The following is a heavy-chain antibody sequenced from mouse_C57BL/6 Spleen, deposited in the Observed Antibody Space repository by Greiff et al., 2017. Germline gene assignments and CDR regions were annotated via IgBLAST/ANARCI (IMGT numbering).Heavy chain of an antibody. CDR1: GYTFTSYW. J-gene: IGHJ3*01. Sequence: QVQLQQSGAELAKPGASVKLSCKASGYTFTSYWMHWVKQRPGQGLEWIGYINPSSGYTKYNQKFKDKARMTADKSASTAYMQLSSLTYEDSAVYYCAREGYYGSSYVYWGQGTLVTVSA. CDR2: INPSSGYT. D-gene: IGHD1-1*01. V-gene: IGHV1-7*01. CDR3: AREGYYGSSYVY.